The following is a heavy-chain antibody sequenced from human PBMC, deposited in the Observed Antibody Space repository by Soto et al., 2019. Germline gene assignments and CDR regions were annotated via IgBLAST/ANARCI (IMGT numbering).Heavy chain of an antibody. CDR2: IYYSGST. CDR3: ARDGDYDSSGYYLGDYYYGMDV. CDR1: GGSISSGGYY. V-gene: IGHV4-31*03. D-gene: IGHD3-22*01. Sequence: SETLSLTCTVSGGSISSGGYYWSWIRQHPGKGLEWIGYIYYSGSTYYNPSLKSRVTISVDTSKNQFSLKLSSVTAAETAVYYCARDGDYDSSGYYLGDYYYGMDVWGQGTTVTVSS. J-gene: IGHJ6*02.